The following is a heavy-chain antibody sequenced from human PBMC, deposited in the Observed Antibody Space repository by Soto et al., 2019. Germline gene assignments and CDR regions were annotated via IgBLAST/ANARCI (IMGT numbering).Heavy chain of an antibody. CDR1: GFTFSSYG. CDR2: ISYDGSNK. D-gene: IGHD3-3*01. Sequence: PGGSLRLSCAASGFTFSSYGMHWVRQAPGKGLEWVAVISYDGSNKYYADSVKGRFTISRDNSKNTLYLQMNSLRAEDTAVYYCAKDGGAVSTYYHYGMDVWGQGTTVTVSS. V-gene: IGHV3-30*18. J-gene: IGHJ6*02. CDR3: AKDGGAVSTYYHYGMDV.